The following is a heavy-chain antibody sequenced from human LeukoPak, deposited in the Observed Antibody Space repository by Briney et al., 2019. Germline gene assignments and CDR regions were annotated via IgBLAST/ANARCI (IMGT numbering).Heavy chain of an antibody. CDR1: GYTFTDFY. Sequence: GASVKVSCKASGYTFTDFYMHWVRQAPGQGLEWIGWINPNSGGTNYAQKFQGRVTMTRDTSISTAYMELSRLRSDDTAVYYCARLYCSSSSCYSDYWGQGTLVTVSS. D-gene: IGHD2-2*01. CDR2: INPNSGGT. J-gene: IGHJ4*02. V-gene: IGHV1-2*02. CDR3: ARLYCSSSSCYSDY.